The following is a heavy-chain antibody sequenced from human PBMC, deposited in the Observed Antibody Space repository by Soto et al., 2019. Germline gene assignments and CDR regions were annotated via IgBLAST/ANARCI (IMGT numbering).Heavy chain of an antibody. CDR3: TTTRHGTNVLDN. Sequence: VGSLRLSCAASGITFSNAWMNWVRKAPGKGLEYIGRIRSKIDGETTDYAAPVEGRFTVSRDDSKNTLYLQMSGLKTEDTAVYYCTTTRHGTNVLDNWGQATLGIVSS. J-gene: IGHJ4*03. D-gene: IGHD2-2*03. CDR2: IRSKIDGETT. V-gene: IGHV3-15*01. CDR1: GITFSNAW.